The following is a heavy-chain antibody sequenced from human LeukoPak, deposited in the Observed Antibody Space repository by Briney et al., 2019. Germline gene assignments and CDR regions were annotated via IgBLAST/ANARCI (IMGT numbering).Heavy chain of an antibody. CDR1: GGSISSGGYS. CDR2: IYHSGST. Sequence: SETLSLTCAVSGGSISSGGYSWSWIRQPPGEGLEWIGYIYHSGSTYYNPSLKSRVTISVDRSKNQFSLKLGSVTAADTAVYYCARGDGYSEYFQHWGQGTLVTVSS. V-gene: IGHV4-30-2*01. J-gene: IGHJ1*01. D-gene: IGHD5-24*01. CDR3: ARGDGYSEYFQH.